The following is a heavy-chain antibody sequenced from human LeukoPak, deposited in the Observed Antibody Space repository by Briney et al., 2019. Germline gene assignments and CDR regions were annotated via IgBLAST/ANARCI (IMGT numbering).Heavy chain of an antibody. CDR2: IYYSGST. V-gene: IGHV4-61*05. D-gene: IGHD3-9*01. CDR3: ARCQNNYDILTGYYAIYYYYYMDV. CDR1: GGSISSSSYY. J-gene: IGHJ6*03. Sequence: SETLSLTCTVSGGSISSSSYYWGWIRQLPGKGLEWIGYIYYSGSTNYNPSLKSRVTISVDTSKNQFSLKLSSVTAADTAVYYCARCQNNYDILTGYYAIYYYYYMDVWGKGTTVTISS.